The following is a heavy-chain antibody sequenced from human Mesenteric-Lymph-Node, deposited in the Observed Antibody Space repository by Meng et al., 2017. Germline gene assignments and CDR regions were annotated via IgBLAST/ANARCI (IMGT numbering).Heavy chain of an antibody. V-gene: IGHV3-23*01. D-gene: IGHD1-26*01. CDR3: AKEPIESGSYHLDY. CDR1: GFSFSRCA. CDR2: ISGGGVTT. J-gene: IGHJ4*02. Sequence: SCLASGFSFSRCAMSWVRQAAGKGLEWVSAISGGGVTTYYADSVKGRFTITRDNHKNTLYLQMNSLRAEDTAVYYCAKEPIESGSYHLDYWGQGTLVTVSS.